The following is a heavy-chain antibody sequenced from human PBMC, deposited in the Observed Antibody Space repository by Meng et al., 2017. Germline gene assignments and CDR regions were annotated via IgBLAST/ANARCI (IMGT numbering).Heavy chain of an antibody. Sequence: GGSLRLSCAASAFNFSSYAMHWVRQAPGKGLEWVAVMSYDGGNKYYADSVKGRITISRDNAKNSLYLQMNSLRAEDTAVYYCARDEQWLGFDYWGQGTLVTVSS. CDR3: ARDEQWLGFDY. V-gene: IGHV3-30*04. J-gene: IGHJ4*02. CDR1: AFNFSSYA. D-gene: IGHD6-19*01. CDR2: MSYDGGNK.